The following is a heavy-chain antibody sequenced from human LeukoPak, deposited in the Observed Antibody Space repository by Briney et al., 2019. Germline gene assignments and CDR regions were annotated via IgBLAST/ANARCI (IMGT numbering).Heavy chain of an antibody. CDR3: ARAQYSSYVHDH. Sequence: PSQTLSLTCTVSGGSISSGGYYWSWIRQPPGKGLEWIGYIYHSGSTYYNPSLKSRVTISVDRSKNQFSLKLSSVTAADTAVYYCARAQYSSYVHDHWGQGTLVTVSS. CDR1: GGSISSGGYY. CDR2: IYHSGST. V-gene: IGHV4-30-2*01. D-gene: IGHD4-11*01. J-gene: IGHJ4*02.